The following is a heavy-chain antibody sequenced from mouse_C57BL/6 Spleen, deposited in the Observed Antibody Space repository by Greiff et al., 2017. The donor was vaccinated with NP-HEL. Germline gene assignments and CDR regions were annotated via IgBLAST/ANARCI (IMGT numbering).Heavy chain of an antibody. CDR3: ARMGYGSTSRGNFDY. V-gene: IGHV1-76*01. CDR2: IYPGSGNT. Sequence: VQLQQSGAELVRPGASVKLSCKASGYTFTDYYINWVKQRPGQGLEWIARIYPGSGNTYYNEKFKGKATLTAEKSSSTAYMQLSSLTSEDSAVYFCARMGYGSTSRGNFDYWGQGTTLTVSS. J-gene: IGHJ2*01. CDR1: GYTFTDYY. D-gene: IGHD1-1*01.